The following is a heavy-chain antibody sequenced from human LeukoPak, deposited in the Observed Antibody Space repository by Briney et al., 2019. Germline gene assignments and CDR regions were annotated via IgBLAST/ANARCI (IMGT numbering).Heavy chain of an antibody. CDR2: INHSGST. J-gene: IGHJ4*02. CDR1: GGSFSGYY. Sequence: KSSETLSLTCAVYGGSFSGYYWSWIRQPPGKGLEWIGEINHSGSTNYNPSLKSRVTISVDTSKNQFSLKLSSVTAADTAVYYCARAWYSSSFVPSGFDCWGQGTLVTVSS. D-gene: IGHD6-6*01. V-gene: IGHV4-34*01. CDR3: ARAWYSSSFVPSGFDC.